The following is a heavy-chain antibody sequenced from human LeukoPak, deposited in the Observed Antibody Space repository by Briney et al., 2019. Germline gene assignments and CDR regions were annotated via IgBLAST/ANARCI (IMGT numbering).Heavy chain of an antibody. V-gene: IGHV3-74*01. CDR1: GFTFSSYW. CDR3: ARVTGRAVAGTLFPNDAFDI. J-gene: IGHJ3*02. CDR2: INSDGSST. Sequence: QPGGSLRLSCAASGFTFSSYWMHWVRQAPGKGLVWVSRINSDGSSTSYADSVKGRFTISRDNAKNSLYLQMNSLRAEDTAVYYCARVTGRAVAGTLFPNDAFDIWGQGTMVTVSS. D-gene: IGHD6-19*01.